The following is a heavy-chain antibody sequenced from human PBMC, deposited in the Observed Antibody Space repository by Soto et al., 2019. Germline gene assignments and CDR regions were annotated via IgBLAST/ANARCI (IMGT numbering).Heavy chain of an antibody. D-gene: IGHD2-2*01. CDR3: ARDQVVPAAGDPTIDY. J-gene: IGHJ4*02. CDR1: GYTFTSYG. Sequence: VASVKVSCKASGYTFTSYGINWVRQAPGQGLEWMGWISAYNGNTNYAQKLQGRVAMTTDTSTSTAYMELRSLRSDDTAVYYCARDQVVPAAGDPTIDYWGQGTLVTVSS. V-gene: IGHV1-18*01. CDR2: ISAYNGNT.